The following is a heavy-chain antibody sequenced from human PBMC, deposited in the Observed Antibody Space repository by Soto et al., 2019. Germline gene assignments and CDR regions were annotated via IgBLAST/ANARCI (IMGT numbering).Heavy chain of an antibody. CDR3: ARQGLNWNDKMLAFDI. D-gene: IGHD1-20*01. CDR2: IYPGDSDT. J-gene: IGHJ3*02. Sequence: GESLKISCKGSGYSFTSYWIGWVRQMPGKGLEWMGIIYPGDSDTRYSPSFQGQVTISADKSISTAYLQWSSLKASDTAMYYCARQGLNWNDKMLAFDIWGQGTMVTVSS. V-gene: IGHV5-51*01. CDR1: GYSFTSYW.